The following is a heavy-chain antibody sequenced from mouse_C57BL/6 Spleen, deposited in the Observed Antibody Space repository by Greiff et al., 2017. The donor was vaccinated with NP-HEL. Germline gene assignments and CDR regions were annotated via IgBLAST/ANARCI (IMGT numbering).Heavy chain of an antibody. CDR3: ASTMITPNLYYYAMDY. Sequence: VQLQQSGPELVKPGASVKISCKASGYAFSSSWMNWVKQRPGKGLEWIGRIYPGDGDTNYNGKFKGKATLTADKSSSTAYMQLSSLTSEDSAVYFCASTMITPNLYYYAMDYWGQGTSVTVSS. CDR1: GYAFSSSW. J-gene: IGHJ4*01. V-gene: IGHV1-82*01. CDR2: IYPGDGDT. D-gene: IGHD2-4*01.